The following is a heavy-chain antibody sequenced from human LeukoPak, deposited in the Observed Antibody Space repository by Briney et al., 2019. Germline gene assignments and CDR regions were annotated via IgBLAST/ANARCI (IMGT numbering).Heavy chain of an antibody. J-gene: IGHJ4*02. CDR2: ISAYNGNT. D-gene: IGHD2-21*02. CDR3: ARLAYCGGDCYRDFDY. V-gene: IGHV1-18*01. Sequence: GASVKVPCKASGYTFTSYGISWVRQAPGQGLEWMGWISAYNGNTNYAQKLQGRVTMTTDTSTSTAYMELRSLRSDDTAVYYCARLAYCGGDCYRDFDYWGQGTLVTVSS. CDR1: GYTFTSYG.